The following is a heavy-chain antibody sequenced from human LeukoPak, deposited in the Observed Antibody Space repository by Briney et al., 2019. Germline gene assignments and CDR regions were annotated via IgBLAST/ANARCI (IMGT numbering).Heavy chain of an antibody. CDR3: AVARRVIEGAFDI. D-gene: IGHD2-21*01. Sequence: ASVKVSCKASGYTFTGYYMHWVRQAPGQGLEWMGWINPNSGGTNYAQKFQGRVTMTRDTSISTAYMELSRLRSDDTAVYYCAVARRVIEGAFDIWGQGTMVTVSS. J-gene: IGHJ3*02. CDR2: INPNSGGT. CDR1: GYTFTGYY. V-gene: IGHV1-2*02.